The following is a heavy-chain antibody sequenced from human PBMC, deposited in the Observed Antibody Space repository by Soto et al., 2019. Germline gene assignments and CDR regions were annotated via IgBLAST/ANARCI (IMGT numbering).Heavy chain of an antibody. V-gene: IGHV1-2*04. CDR1: GYTFTGHY. Sequence: QMQLVQSGAEVKKPGASVKVSCRASGYTFTGHYIHWVRQAPGQGLEWMGYINPNSGGTNYAQKFQGWVTMTTDTSINPAYMELNRLKSEDTAVYYCARGINTWLDPWGQGTLLSVSS. J-gene: IGHJ5*02. CDR2: INPNSGGT. CDR3: ARGINTWLDP.